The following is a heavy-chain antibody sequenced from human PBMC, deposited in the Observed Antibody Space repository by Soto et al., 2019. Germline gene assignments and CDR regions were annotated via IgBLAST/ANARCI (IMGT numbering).Heavy chain of an antibody. CDR2: IIPIFGTA. D-gene: IGHD1-26*01. J-gene: IGHJ3*02. CDR3: AGKIIVGASYNAFDI. V-gene: IGHV1-69*13. Sequence: SVKVSCKASGGTFSSYSISWVRQAPGQGLEWMGGIIPIFGTANYAQKFQGRVTITADESTSTAYMELSSLRSEDTAVYYCAGKIIVGASYNAFDIWGQGTMVTVSS. CDR1: GGTFSSYS.